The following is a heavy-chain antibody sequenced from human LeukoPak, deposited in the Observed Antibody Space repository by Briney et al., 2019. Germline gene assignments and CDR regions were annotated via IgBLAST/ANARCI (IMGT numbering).Heavy chain of an antibody. J-gene: IGHJ4*02. Sequence: PGRSLRLSCAASGFTFSNYGMHWVRQAPGKGLEWVAVISYDGSNKYYPNSVKGRFTISRDNSKNTLYLEMNSLRAEDTAVYYCAKDLYLTGYSFDYWGQGTLVTVSS. CDR3: AKDLYLTGYSFDY. CDR2: ISYDGSNK. V-gene: IGHV3-30*18. D-gene: IGHD3-9*01. CDR1: GFTFSNYG.